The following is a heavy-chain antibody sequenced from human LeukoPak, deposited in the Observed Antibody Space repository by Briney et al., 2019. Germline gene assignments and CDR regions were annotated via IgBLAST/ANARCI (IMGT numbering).Heavy chain of an antibody. CDR2: LCAGGTT. V-gene: IGHV3-53*01. CDR3: ARGFPPAH. J-gene: IGHJ4*02. CDR1: GFIVSANF. D-gene: IGHD3-10*01. Sequence: GGSLRLSCAASGFIVSANFMNWVRQAPGKGLEWVSILCAGGTTSYTDSVKGRFTISRDSSKNTLYLQMQSLRAEDTAVYYCARGFPPAHWGQGTLVTVSS.